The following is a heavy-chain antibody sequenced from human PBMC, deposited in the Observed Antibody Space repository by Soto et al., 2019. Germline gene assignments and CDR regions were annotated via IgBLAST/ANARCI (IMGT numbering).Heavy chain of an antibody. Sequence: QVQLEQSGAEVKKPGASVKVSCKASGYTFTSYDINWVRQAPGQGPEWMGWMNPNSGNSGYAQEFQGRVTMTRDTSIDTAYMELSSLRCEDTAVYCCARAVPAAKLNMDVWGKGTTVTVSS. J-gene: IGHJ6*03. CDR2: MNPNSGNS. V-gene: IGHV1-8*01. D-gene: IGHD2-2*01. CDR3: ARAVPAAKLNMDV. CDR1: GYTFTSYD.